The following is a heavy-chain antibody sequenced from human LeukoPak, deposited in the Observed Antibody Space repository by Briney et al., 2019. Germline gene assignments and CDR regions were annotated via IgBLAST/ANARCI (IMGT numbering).Heavy chain of an antibody. CDR2: IYYSGST. J-gene: IGHJ3*02. CDR3: ARDSSYSSGLVRDAFDI. V-gene: IGHV4-59*01. CDR1: GGSISSYY. Sequence: SETLSLTCTVSGGSISSYYWSWIRQPPGKGLEWIGYIYYSGSTNYNPSLKSRVTISVDTSKNQFSLKLSSVTAADTAVYYCARDSSYSSGLVRDAFDIWGQGTMVTVSS. D-gene: IGHD6-19*01.